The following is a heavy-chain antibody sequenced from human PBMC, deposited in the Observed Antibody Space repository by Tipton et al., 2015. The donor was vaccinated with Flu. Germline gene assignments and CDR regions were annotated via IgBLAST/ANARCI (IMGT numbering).Heavy chain of an antibody. Sequence: TLSLTCTVSGGSISSSSYYWGWIRQPPGKGLEWIGSIYYSGSTYYNPSLKSRVTISVDTSKNQFSLKLSSVTAADTAIYYCARYVSGGILPGYRYFDYWGQGTLVTVSS. V-gene: IGHV4-39*07. CDR2: IYYSGST. CDR3: ARYVSGGILPGYRYFDY. CDR1: GGSISSSSYY. D-gene: IGHD3-9*01. J-gene: IGHJ4*02.